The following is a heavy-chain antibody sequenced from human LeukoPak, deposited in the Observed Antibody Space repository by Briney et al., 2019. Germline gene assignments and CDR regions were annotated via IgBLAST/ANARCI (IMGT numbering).Heavy chain of an antibody. CDR3: ARTWRYSPYYYYYYGMDV. Sequence: GESLEISCKGSGYSFTSYWISWVRQMPGKGLEWMGRIDPSDSYTNYSPSFQGHVTISADKSISTAYLQWSSLKASDTAMYYCARTWRYSPYYYYYYGMDVWGKGTTVTVSS. V-gene: IGHV5-10-1*01. CDR1: GYSFTSYW. D-gene: IGHD1-1*01. J-gene: IGHJ6*04. CDR2: IDPSDSYT.